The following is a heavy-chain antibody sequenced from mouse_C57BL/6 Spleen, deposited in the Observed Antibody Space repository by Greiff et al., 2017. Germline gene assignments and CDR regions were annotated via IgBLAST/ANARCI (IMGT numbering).Heavy chain of an antibody. Sequence: EVQLQQSGPELVKPGASVKISCKASGYSFTGYYMHWVKPSSEKSLEWIGEINPCNGGTSYNQKFKGKATLTVDKSSSTAYMQLKSLTSEDSAVYYCARNYGSSPFAYWGQGTLGTVSA. D-gene: IGHD1-1*01. J-gene: IGHJ3*01. CDR2: INPCNGGT. CDR1: GYSFTGYY. CDR3: ARNYGSSPFAY. V-gene: IGHV1-43*01.